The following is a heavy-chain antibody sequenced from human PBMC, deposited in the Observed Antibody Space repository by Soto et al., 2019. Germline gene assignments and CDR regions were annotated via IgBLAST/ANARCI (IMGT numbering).Heavy chain of an antibody. CDR3: ARDGLNVDTAMVLFDY. J-gene: IGHJ4*02. CDR1: GYTFTSYG. V-gene: IGHV1-18*04. D-gene: IGHD5-18*01. CDR2: ISAYNGNT. Sequence: ASVKVSCKASGYTFTSYGISWVRQAPGRGLEWMGWISAYNGNTNYAQKLQGRVTMTTDTSTSTAYMELRSLRSDDTAVYYCARDGLNVDTAMVLFDYWGQGTLVTVSS.